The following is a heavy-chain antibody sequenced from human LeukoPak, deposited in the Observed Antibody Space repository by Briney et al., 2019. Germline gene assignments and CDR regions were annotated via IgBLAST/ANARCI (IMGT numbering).Heavy chain of an antibody. Sequence: GGSLRLSCAASGFTFSSYEMNWVRQAPGKGLEWVSYISSSGSTIYYADSVKGRFTISRDNAKNSLYLQMNSLRAEDTAVYYCAKIIAAANRPTFDYWGQGTLVTVSS. CDR1: GFTFSSYE. J-gene: IGHJ4*02. V-gene: IGHV3-48*03. D-gene: IGHD6-13*01. CDR3: AKIIAAANRPTFDY. CDR2: ISSSGSTI.